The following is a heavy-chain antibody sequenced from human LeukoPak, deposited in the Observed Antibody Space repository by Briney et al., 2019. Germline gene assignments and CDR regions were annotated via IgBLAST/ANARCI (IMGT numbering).Heavy chain of an antibody. CDR3: AKGTTVTTSPFDY. D-gene: IGHD4-17*01. CDR2: IIDTGGST. V-gene: IGHV3-23*01. Sequence: GGSLRLSCAASGFTFSSFAMTWVRQAPGKGLEWVSSIIDTGGSTYYADSVKGRFTISRDNAKNSLYLQMNSLRAEDTALYYCAKGTTVTTSPFDYWGQGTLVTVSS. J-gene: IGHJ4*02. CDR1: GFTFSSFA.